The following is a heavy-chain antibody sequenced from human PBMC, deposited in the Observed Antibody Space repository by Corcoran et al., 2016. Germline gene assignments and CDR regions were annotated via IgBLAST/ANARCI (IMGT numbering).Heavy chain of an antibody. CDR2: ISAYNGNT. CDR3: AIVQLLWFGDVYYFGMDV. V-gene: IGHV1-18*01. Sequence: QVQLVQSGAEVKKPGASVKVSCKASGYTFTSYGISWVRQAPGQGLEWMGWISAYNGNTNYAQKHQGRVTMTTDTATSTAYMELRSLRSDDTAVYYCAIVQLLWFGDVYYFGMDVWGHGTTVTVSS. D-gene: IGHD3-10*01. CDR1: GYTFTSYG. J-gene: IGHJ6*02.